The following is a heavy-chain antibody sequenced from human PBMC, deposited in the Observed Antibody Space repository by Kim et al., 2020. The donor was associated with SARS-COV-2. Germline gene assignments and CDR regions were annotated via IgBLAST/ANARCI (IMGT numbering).Heavy chain of an antibody. D-gene: IGHD3-9*01. CDR3: AKETRDILTGLGWYFDL. J-gene: IGHJ2*01. Sequence: VKGRFTISRDNSKNTLYLQMNSLRAEDTAVYYCAKETRDILTGLGWYFDLWGRGTLVTVSS. V-gene: IGHV3-30*02.